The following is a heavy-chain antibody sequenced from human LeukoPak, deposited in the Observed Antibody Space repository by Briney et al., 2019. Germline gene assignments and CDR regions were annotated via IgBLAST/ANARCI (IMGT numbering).Heavy chain of an antibody. CDR3: ARTANYYGSGSYYYSYYYGMDV. J-gene: IGHJ6*02. CDR1: GFTFSSYR. CDR2: ISSSSSTI. D-gene: IGHD3-10*01. Sequence: PGGSLRLSCAASGFTFSSYRMNWVRQAPGKGLEWVSYISSSSSTIQYAYSVKGRFTISRDNPKNSRYLQINSLRADDTVVYYCARTANYYGSGSYYYSYYYGMDVWGQGTTVTVSS. V-gene: IGHV3-48*01.